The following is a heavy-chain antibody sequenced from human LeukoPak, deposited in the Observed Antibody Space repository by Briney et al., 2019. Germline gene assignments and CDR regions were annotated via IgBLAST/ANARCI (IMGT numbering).Heavy chain of an antibody. D-gene: IGHD6-13*01. CDR1: GFNFNFYN. Sequence: GGSLRLSCAAPGFNFNFYNMKWVRQAPGKGLEWVSSISISSYSISYADSVKGRFTISRDNAKNSLYLQMNSLTAEDTAVYYCARVTGRQQHYYIDYWGQGTLVTVSS. CDR2: ISISSYSI. V-gene: IGHV3-21*01. J-gene: IGHJ4*02. CDR3: ARVTGRQQHYYIDY.